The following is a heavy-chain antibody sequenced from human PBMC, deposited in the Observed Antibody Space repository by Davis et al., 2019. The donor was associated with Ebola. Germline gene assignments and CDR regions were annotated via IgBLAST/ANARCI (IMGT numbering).Heavy chain of an antibody. CDR2: ISYDGSNK. D-gene: IGHD6-13*01. CDR1: GFAFSSYG. V-gene: IGHV3-30*18. J-gene: IGHJ4*02. CDR3: AKDGLFIDSSWFFGY. Sequence: GGSLRLSCAASGFAFSSYGMHWVRQAPGKGLEWVAVISYDGSNKYYADSVKGRFTISRDNSKNTLYLQMNSLRAEETAVYYCAKDGLFIDSSWFFGYWGQGTLVTVSS.